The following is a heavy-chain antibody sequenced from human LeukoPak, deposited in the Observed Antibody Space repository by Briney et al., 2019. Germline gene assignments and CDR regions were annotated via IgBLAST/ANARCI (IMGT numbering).Heavy chain of an antibody. CDR2: IKQDGSEK. Sequence: GGSLRLSCAASGLTFSSYWMSWVRQAPGKGLEWVANIKQDGSEKYYVDSVKGRFTISRDNAKNSLYLQMNSLRAEDTAVYYCARGNMYDILTDYYMDVWGKGTTVTVSS. V-gene: IGHV3-7*01. D-gene: IGHD3-9*01. CDR3: ARGNMYDILTDYYMDV. CDR1: GLTFSSYW. J-gene: IGHJ6*03.